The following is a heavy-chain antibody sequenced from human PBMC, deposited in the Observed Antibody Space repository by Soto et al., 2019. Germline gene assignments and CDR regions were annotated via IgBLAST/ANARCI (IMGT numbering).Heavy chain of an antibody. Sequence: EVQLLESGGGLVQPGGSLRLSCAASGFTFSNYAVTWVRQAPGKGLEWVSTISGSGGSTYYADSVKGRFTISRDNSKNTLYLQMTSRRAEDTAVYSCAKDQGSSWYEIDYWGQGTLVTVSS. CDR3: AKDQGSSWYEIDY. V-gene: IGHV3-23*01. J-gene: IGHJ4*02. D-gene: IGHD6-13*01. CDR2: ISGSGGST. CDR1: GFTFSNYA.